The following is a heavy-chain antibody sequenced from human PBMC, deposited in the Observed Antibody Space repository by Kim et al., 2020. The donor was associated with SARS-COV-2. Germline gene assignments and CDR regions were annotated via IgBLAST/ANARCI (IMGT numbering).Heavy chain of an antibody. V-gene: IGHV3-23*01. Sequence: GGSLRLPCAPSGFTFTTYAMSPVRPAPGKGLEWVSAISGSGGSTYYADSVKGRFTISTDTSTNTLYLQSNSLRAEDTAVYYCAQAPAVLTGTDWGQGTLV. J-gene: IGHJ4*02. CDR2: ISGSGGST. CDR1: GFTFTTYA. D-gene: IGHD1-1*01. CDR3: AQAPAVLTGTD.